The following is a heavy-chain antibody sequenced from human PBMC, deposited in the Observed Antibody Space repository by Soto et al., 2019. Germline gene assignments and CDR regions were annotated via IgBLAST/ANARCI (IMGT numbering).Heavy chain of an antibody. V-gene: IGHV1-18*04. D-gene: IGHD2-21*01. Sequence: QVQLVQSGAEVKKPGASVKVSCKASGYTFTSDGVSWVRQAPGQGLEWMGWINGYNGNTNYAQRFRDRVTLTTDTSRSTAYMELRSLRSDVAAIYYCARDAHCGGAPGCRAMDVWGEGTTITVSS. J-gene: IGHJ6*04. CDR3: ARDAHCGGAPGCRAMDV. CDR2: INGYNGNT. CDR1: GYTFTSDG.